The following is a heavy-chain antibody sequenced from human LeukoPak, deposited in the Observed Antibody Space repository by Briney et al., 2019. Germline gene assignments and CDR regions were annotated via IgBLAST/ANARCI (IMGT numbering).Heavy chain of an antibody. D-gene: IGHD6-6*01. J-gene: IGHJ4*02. CDR3: ARARYSSSPF. V-gene: IGHV4-59*01. CDR2: IYDSGST. CDR1: GGSISSYY. Sequence: PSETLSLTCTVSGGSISSYYWSWIRQPPGKGLEWIGYIYDSGSTNYKPSLKSRVTISVDTSKNQFSLKLSSVTAADTALYYCARARYSSSPFWGQETLVTVSS.